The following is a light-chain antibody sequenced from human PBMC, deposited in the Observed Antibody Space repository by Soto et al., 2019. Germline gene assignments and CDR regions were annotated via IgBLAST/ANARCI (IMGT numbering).Light chain of an antibody. CDR3: AAWDDRVNGLV. J-gene: IGLJ1*01. CDR2: KNN. Sequence: QSVLTQPPSASGTPGQRVTISCSGRSSNIGSNTVNWYQQLPGTAPKLLIYKNNQRPSRVPDPFSGSKSGTSASLAISGLQSADEADYYCAAWDDRVNGLVSGTGTKLTVL. V-gene: IGLV1-44*01. CDR1: SSNIGSNT.